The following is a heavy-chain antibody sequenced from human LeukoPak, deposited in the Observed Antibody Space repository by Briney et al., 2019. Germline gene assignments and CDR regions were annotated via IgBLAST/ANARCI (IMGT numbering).Heavy chain of an antibody. CDR3: ARDYDYYGMDV. Sequence: PGGSLRLSCAASGFTFTDFAMSWVRQAPGKGLEWVSTISGSGGSTYYADSVKGRFTISGDNSKNTLYLQMNSLRAEDTAVYYCARDYDYYGMDVWGQGTTVTVSS. CDR2: ISGSGGST. CDR1: GFTFTDFA. J-gene: IGHJ6*02. V-gene: IGHV3-23*01.